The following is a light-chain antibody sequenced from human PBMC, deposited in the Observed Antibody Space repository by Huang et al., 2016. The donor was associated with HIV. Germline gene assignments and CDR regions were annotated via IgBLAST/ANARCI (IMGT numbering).Light chain of an antibody. CDR3: QQRSTWPPFT. Sequence: EIVLTQSPATLSLSPGQRATLSCRASQGISNYLAWYQQKPGQAPRLLVYDASNRATGIPPRFSGSGSGTDVTLTINSLEPEDFAVYYCQQRSTWPPFTFGQGTRLEFK. V-gene: IGKV3-11*01. CDR1: QGISNY. CDR2: DAS. J-gene: IGKJ5*01.